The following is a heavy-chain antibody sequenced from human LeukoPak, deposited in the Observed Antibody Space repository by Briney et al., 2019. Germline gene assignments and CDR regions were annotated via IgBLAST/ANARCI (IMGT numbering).Heavy chain of an antibody. CDR2: TDSGGGT. V-gene: IGHV3-66*01. J-gene: IGHJ3*02. CDR3: ARGFGPNGFDI. CDR1: GFTVSSNS. Sequence: HPGGSLRLSCAASGFTVSSNSMSWVRQAPGKGLEWVSVTDSGGGTDYADSVKGRFNISRDNSRNSLHLQMNSLRAEDTAVYYCARGFGPNGFDIWGRGTMVTVSA. D-gene: IGHD3-3*01.